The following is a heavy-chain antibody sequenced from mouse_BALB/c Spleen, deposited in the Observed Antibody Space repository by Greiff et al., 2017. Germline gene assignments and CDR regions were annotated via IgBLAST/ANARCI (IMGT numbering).Heavy chain of an antibody. J-gene: IGHJ3*01. CDR2: ISSGSSTI. D-gene: IGHD4-1*01. Sequence: EVKLVESGGGLVQPGGSRKLSCAASGFTFSSFGMHWVRQAPEKGLEWVAYISSGSSTIYYADTVKGRFTLSRDNPKNTLFRQMTRLRSEDTAMYDCAREAGLTGKDRFAYWGQGTLVTVSA. V-gene: IGHV5-17*02. CDR3: AREAGLTGKDRFAY. CDR1: GFTFSSFG.